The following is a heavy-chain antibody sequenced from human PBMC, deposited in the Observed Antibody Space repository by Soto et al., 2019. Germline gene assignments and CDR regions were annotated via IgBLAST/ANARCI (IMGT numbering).Heavy chain of an antibody. D-gene: IGHD1-1*01. J-gene: IGHJ4*02. V-gene: IGHV4-30-2*01. Sequence: PSETLSLTCAVSGGSISSGGYSLRWIRQPPGKGLEWIGYIYHSGSTYYNPSLKSRVTISVDRSKNQFSLKLNSVTAADTAVYYCAREGRMGTFDYWGQGALVTVSS. CDR2: IYHSGST. CDR1: GGSISSGGYS. CDR3: AREGRMGTFDY.